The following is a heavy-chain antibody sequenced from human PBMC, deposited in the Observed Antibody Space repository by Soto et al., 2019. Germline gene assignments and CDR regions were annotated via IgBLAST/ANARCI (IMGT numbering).Heavy chain of an antibody. Sequence: SGPTLVNPTQTLTLTCTFSGFSLSTSGMCVSWIRQPPGKALEWLALIDWDEDKYYSTSLKTRLTISKDTSKNQVVLTMTNMDPVDTATYYCARSRLDAPSRVRYYFDYWGQGTLVTVSS. CDR1: GFSLSTSGMC. D-gene: IGHD3-10*01. CDR2: IDWDEDK. J-gene: IGHJ4*02. V-gene: IGHV2-70*01. CDR3: ARSRLDAPSRVRYYFDY.